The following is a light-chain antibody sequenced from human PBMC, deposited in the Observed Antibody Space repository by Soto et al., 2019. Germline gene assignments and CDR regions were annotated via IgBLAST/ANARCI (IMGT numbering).Light chain of an antibody. V-gene: IGKV3-11*01. CDR1: QAVNTR. CDR2: LTS. Sequence: EIVLTQSPATLSSFPGDRVTLSCRASQAVNTRFAWYQHKPGQAPRLLIYLTSIRAAGIPARFSGSGSGTDFTLTISDVEPEDVAVYYCHQRQSWPRTFGQGTKVDIK. J-gene: IGKJ1*01. CDR3: HQRQSWPRT.